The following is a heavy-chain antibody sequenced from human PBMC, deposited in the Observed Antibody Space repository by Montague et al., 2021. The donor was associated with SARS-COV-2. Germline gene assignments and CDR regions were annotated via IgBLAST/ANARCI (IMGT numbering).Heavy chain of an antibody. J-gene: IGHJ6*01. V-gene: IGHV4-34*01. D-gene: IGHD2-2*01. CDR1: GGSFSGYY. CDR2: INHSGST. CDR3: TREGYQVLWSDYYYYGMDV. Sequence: SETLSLTCAVYGGSFSGYYWSWIRQPPGKDLEWIGEINHSGSTNYNPSLKSRVTISVDTSKNQFSLKLSSVTAADTAVYYCTREGYQVLWSDYYYYGMDVWGQGTTVTVSS.